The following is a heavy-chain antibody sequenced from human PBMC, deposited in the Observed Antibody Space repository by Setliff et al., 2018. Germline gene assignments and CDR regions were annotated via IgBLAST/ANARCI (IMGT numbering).Heavy chain of an antibody. V-gene: IGHV4-59*08. Sequence: LTCTVSDGSISTYYWGWIRQPPGKRLEWIGFIRHSGSTHYNPSLKSRVTISVDTSKNQFSLKLSSVTAADTAVYYCARRSPAYYSDSSGYYYEDWYFDLWGRGTLVTVSS. CDR3: ARRSPAYYSDSSGYYYEDWYFDL. CDR1: DGSISTYY. D-gene: IGHD3-22*01. CDR2: IRHSGST. J-gene: IGHJ2*01.